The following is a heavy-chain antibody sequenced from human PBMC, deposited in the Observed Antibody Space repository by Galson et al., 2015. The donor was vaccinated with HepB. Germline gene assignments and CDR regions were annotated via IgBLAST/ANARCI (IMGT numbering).Heavy chain of an antibody. J-gene: IGHJ6*02. V-gene: IGHV3-21*01. D-gene: IGHD3-10*01. CDR1: GFTFSVYS. CDR3: ARDLYGSGSYYISPDGMDV. CDR2: MSSSSSYI. Sequence: SLRLSCAASGFTFSVYSMNWVRQAPGKGLEWVSSMSSSSSYIWYADSVKGRFTISRDNARNSLYLQMNSLRAEDTAVYYCARDLYGSGSYYISPDGMDVWGQGTTVTVSS.